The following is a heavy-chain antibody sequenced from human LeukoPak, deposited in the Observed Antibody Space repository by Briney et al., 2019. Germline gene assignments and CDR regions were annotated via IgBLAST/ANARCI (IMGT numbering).Heavy chain of an antibody. Sequence: GGSLRLSCAASGFTFSNAWMSWVRQAPGKGLEWVGRIRRGANSYTTEYAASVTGRFTISRDDSRNSLYLHMNSLKTEDTAVYHCSRDGGEGGNSAFDIWGQGTMVTVSS. D-gene: IGHD3-16*01. CDR3: SRDGGEGGNSAFDI. J-gene: IGHJ3*02. CDR1: GFTFSNAW. V-gene: IGHV3-72*01. CDR2: IRRGANSYTT.